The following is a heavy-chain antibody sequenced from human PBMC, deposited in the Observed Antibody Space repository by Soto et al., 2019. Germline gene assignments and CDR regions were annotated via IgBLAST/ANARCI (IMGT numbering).Heavy chain of an antibody. J-gene: IGHJ4*02. V-gene: IGHV3-23*01. CDR3: AKDGLLWFGEPFDY. CDR2: ISGSGGST. CDR1: GFTFSSYA. D-gene: IGHD3-10*01. Sequence: GGSLRLSCAASGFTFSSYAMSWVRQAPGKGLEWVSAISGSGGSTYYADSVKGRFTISRDNSKNTLYLQMNSLRAEDPAVYYCAKDGLLWFGEPFDYWGQGTLVTVSS.